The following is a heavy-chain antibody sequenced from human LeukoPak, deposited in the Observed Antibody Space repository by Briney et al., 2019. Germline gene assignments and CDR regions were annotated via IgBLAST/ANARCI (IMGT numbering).Heavy chain of an antibody. D-gene: IGHD3-10*01. CDR2: TYYRSKWYS. V-gene: IGHV6-1*01. CDR3: ARGTSAKNAFDV. J-gene: IGHJ3*01. CDR1: GDSVSTNSAD. Sequence: SQTLSLTCAISGDSVSTNSADWIWIRQSPSRGLEWLGRTYYRSKWYSDCAVSVKNRITFNPDTSKNQFSLQLNSVTPEDTAVYYCARGTSAKNAFDVWGQGTLVTVSP.